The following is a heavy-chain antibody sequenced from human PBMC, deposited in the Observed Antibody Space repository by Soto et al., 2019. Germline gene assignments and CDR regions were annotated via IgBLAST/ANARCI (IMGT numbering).Heavy chain of an antibody. J-gene: IGHJ6*02. D-gene: IGHD3-10*01. CDR3: AVIAHYYYYGMDV. CDR2: IYPGDSDT. CDR1: VDRLTSYR. V-gene: IGHV5-51*01. Sequence: GESLKSSCERCVDRLTSYRSGWLRQMTGKGLEWMGIIYPGDSDTRYSPSFQGQVTISADKSISTAYLQWSSLKASDTAMYYCAVIAHYYYYGMDVWGQGTTVTVSS.